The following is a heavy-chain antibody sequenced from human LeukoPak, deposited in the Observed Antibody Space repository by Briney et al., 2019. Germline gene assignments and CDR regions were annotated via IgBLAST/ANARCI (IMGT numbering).Heavy chain of an antibody. CDR2: ISSSSSYI. CDR3: ARDRPDYYDSSEYGMDV. V-gene: IGHV3-21*01. J-gene: IGHJ6*02. Sequence: GGSLRLSCAASGFTFSSYSMNWVRQAPGKGLEWVSSISSSSSYIYYADSVKGRFTISRDNAKNSLYLQMNSLGAEDTAVYYCARDRPDYYDSSEYGMDVWGQGTTVTVSS. D-gene: IGHD3-22*01. CDR1: GFTFSSYS.